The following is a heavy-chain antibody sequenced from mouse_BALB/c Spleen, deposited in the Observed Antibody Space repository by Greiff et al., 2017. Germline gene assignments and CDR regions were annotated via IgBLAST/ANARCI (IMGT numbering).Heavy chain of an antibody. J-gene: IGHJ2*01. CDR2: INPSSGYT. CDR3: AREGTTVVAYYFDY. Sequence: QVQLQQPGAELVKPGASVKMSCKASGYTFTSYTMHWVKQRPGQGLEWIGYINPSSGYTEYNQKFKDKTTLTADKSSSTAYMQLSSLTSEDSAVYYCAREGTTVVAYYFDYWGQGTTLTVSS. D-gene: IGHD1-1*01. V-gene: IGHV1-4*02. CDR1: GYTFTSYT.